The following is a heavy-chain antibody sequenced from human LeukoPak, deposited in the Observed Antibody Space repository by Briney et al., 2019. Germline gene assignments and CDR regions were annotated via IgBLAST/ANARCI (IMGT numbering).Heavy chain of an antibody. CDR3: ARDLSATWYSLAY. J-gene: IGHJ4*02. D-gene: IGHD2-15*01. CDR1: GLNFRDYG. V-gene: IGHV3-20*04. Sequence: GGSLRPSCSGSGLNFRDYGLSWVRQAPGKGLEWVSGINWDGENTAYADSVKGRFTISRDNADNAVYLQMDSLRVEDTALYYCARDLSATWYSLAYWGRGTPVTVSS. CDR2: INWDGENT.